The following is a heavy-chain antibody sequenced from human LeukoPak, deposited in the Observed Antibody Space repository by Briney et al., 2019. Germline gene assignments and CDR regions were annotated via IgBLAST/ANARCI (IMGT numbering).Heavy chain of an antibody. CDR1: GFTFSSYA. V-gene: IGHV3-23*01. J-gene: IGHJ4*02. D-gene: IGHD6-13*01. CDR2: ISGSGGST. CDR3: AKGSSSWYYFDY. Sequence: AGGSLRLSCAASGFTFSSYAMSWVRQAPGKGLEWVSAISGSGGSTYYADSVKGRFTISRDNSKNTLYLQMNSLRAEHTAVYYCAKGSSSWYYFDYWGQGTLVTVSS.